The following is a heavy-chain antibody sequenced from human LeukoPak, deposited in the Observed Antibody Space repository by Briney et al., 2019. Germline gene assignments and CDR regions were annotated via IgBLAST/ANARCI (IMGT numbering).Heavy chain of an antibody. D-gene: IGHD2-2*02. CDR3: ASRYFCSSTSCYTFDY. CDR1: GDSLNSGRW. CDR2: INHSGST. Sequence: PSETLSLTCTVSGDSLNSGRWWSWVRQSPGKGLEWIGEINHSGSTNYNPSLKSRVTISVDTSKNQFSLKLNSVTAADTAVYYCASRYFCSSTSCYTFDYWGQGTLVTVSS. J-gene: IGHJ4*02. V-gene: IGHV4-4*02.